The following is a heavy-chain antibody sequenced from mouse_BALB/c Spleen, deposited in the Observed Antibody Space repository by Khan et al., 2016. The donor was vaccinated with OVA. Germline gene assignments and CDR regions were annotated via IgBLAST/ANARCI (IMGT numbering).Heavy chain of an antibody. CDR1: GYTFTNYT. Sequence: QVQLQQSGAELARPGASVKLSCKASGYTFTNYTMHWVKQRPGQGLEWIGYINPSSGYINYNQNVNDKATLTTDRSSSTAYMQLTSLTSDDSAIYYCVTFSFHRYYFDYWGPGTTLTVSS. CDR3: VTFSFHRYYFDY. J-gene: IGHJ2*01. CDR2: INPSSGYI. V-gene: IGHV1-4*01.